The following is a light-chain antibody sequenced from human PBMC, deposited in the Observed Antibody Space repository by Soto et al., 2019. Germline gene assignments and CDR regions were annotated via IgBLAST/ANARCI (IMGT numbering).Light chain of an antibody. CDR1: ESISSNF. CDR3: QQYGTSPFT. Sequence: VLTQPPDTLALSPGERATLSCRASESISSNFLAWYQQRPGQAPRLLIYGASTRASGIPDRFSGSGSGTDFALTISRLEPEDFAVFYCQQYGTSPFTFGPGTTVEIK. J-gene: IGKJ3*01. V-gene: IGKV3-20*01. CDR2: GAS.